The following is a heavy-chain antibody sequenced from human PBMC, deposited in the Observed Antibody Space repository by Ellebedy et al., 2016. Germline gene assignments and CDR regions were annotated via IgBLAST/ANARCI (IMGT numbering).Heavy chain of an antibody. CDR1: GGSISSYY. CDR3: ARHDESAVALSWAFDI. CDR2: IYYSGST. J-gene: IGHJ3*02. V-gene: IGHV4-59*08. D-gene: IGHD6-19*01. Sequence: SETLSLTXTVSGGSISSYYWSWIRQPPGKGLAWIGYIYYSGSTNYNPSLKSRVTISVDTSKNQFSLKLSSVTAADTAVYYCARHDESAVALSWAFDIWGQGTMVTVSS.